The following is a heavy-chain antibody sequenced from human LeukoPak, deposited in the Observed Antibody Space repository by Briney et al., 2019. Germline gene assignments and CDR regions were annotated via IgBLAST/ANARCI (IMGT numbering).Heavy chain of an antibody. Sequence: GGSLRLSCAASGFTFSSHWMSWASQAPGKGLEWVAKIKQDGSEKYYVDSVKGRFTISRDNAKNSLYLQMNSLRPEDTAVYYCARAPAAARPYYFDYWGQGTLVTVSS. J-gene: IGHJ4*02. CDR1: GFTFSSHW. CDR2: IKQDGSEK. V-gene: IGHV3-7*01. D-gene: IGHD6-6*01. CDR3: ARAPAAARPYYFDY.